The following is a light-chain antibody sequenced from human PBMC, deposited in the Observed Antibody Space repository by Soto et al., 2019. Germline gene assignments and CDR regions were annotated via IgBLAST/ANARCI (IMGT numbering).Light chain of an antibody. CDR3: QQSYSTPPWT. Sequence: EIVMTQSPATLSVSPGERATLSCRASQSVSSNLAWYQQKPGQAPRLLIYGASTRATGIPARFSGSGSGTKFTLTISSLQPEDFATYFCQQSYSTPPWTFGQGTKVDIK. V-gene: IGKV3-15*01. CDR1: QSVSSN. CDR2: GAS. J-gene: IGKJ1*01.